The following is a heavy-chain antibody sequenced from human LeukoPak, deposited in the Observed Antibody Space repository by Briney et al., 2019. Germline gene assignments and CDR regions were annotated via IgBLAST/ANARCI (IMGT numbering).Heavy chain of an antibody. J-gene: IGHJ4*02. CDR1: GGSISNYY. Sequence: SETLSLTCTVSGGSISNYYWSWIRQPPGKGLEWIGEINHSGSTNYNPSLKSRVTTSVDTSKNQFSLKLSSVTAADTAVYYCARGAKDYDILTGYSFDYWGQGTLVTVSS. CDR2: INHSGST. CDR3: ARGAKDYDILTGYSFDY. V-gene: IGHV4-34*01. D-gene: IGHD3-9*01.